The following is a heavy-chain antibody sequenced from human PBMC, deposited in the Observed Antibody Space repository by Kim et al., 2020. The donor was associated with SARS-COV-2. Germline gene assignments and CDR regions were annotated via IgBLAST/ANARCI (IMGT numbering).Heavy chain of an antibody. J-gene: IGHJ6*02. V-gene: IGHV3-15*01. CDR1: GFTFSNAW. D-gene: IGHD1-26*01. CDR2: IKSKSDGGTT. Sequence: GGSLRLSCAASGFTFSNAWMSWVRQAPGKGLEWVGRIKSKSDGGTTDYGAPVKDRFTISRDDSKKRLYLQMNSLKTEDTAVYFCTAGASGKYYLYYHGMDVWGQGTTVTVSS. CDR3: TAGASGKYYLYYHGMDV.